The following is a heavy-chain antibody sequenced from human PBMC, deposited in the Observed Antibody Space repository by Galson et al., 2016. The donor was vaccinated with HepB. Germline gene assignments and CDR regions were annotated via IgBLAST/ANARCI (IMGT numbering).Heavy chain of an antibody. CDR3: AGGPLWEKFDY. CDR2: INTNTGKP. Sequence: SVKVSCKASGYTLTSLALNWLRQTPGQGLQWMGWINTNTGKPAYAPAFTGRFVISLDTSVATTYLQISGLEADDTALYYCAGGPLWEKFDYWGQGTQVTVSS. V-gene: IGHV7-4-1*02. D-gene: IGHD1-26*01. CDR1: GYTLTSLA. J-gene: IGHJ4*02.